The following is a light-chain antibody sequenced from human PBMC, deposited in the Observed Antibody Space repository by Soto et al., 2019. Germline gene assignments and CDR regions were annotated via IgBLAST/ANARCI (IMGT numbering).Light chain of an antibody. V-gene: IGKV3-15*01. CDR2: GAS. Sequence: EVVITQSPATLSASPGERDTLSCWAIETAATNLAWYQQKPAQAPRLPISGASTTAAGISDRSRGSGSGTEFTLTISSLRSEDSGIYYCQEYFEWPPMTFGQGTEV. CDR1: ETAATN. CDR3: QEYFEWPPMT. J-gene: IGKJ1*01.